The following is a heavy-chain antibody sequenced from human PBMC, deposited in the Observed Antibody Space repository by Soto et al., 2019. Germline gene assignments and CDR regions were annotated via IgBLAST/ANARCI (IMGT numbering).Heavy chain of an antibody. CDR2: ISSDGRNK. D-gene: IGHD3-9*01. J-gene: IGHJ4*02. V-gene: IGHV3-30*18. CDR3: AKEGDFYDISTGYFGSKAYFDH. CDR1: GFTFTSYG. Sequence: GGSLGLSCAASGFTFTSYGMHWVRQAPGKGLEWVAVISSDGRNKYYSDSVKGRFTISRDVSKNTVFLHMDSLSAEDTAVYYCAKEGDFYDISTGYFGSKAYFDHWGQGTLVTVSS.